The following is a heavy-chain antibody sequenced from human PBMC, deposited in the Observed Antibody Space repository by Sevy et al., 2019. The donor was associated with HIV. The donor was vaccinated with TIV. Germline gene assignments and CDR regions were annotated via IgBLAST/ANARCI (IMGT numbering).Heavy chain of an antibody. CDR2: IKADGSDK. V-gene: IGHV3-7*01. CDR1: GFTFSANW. J-gene: IGHJ4*02. D-gene: IGHD1-26*01. CDR3: ADEACGSFES. Sequence: GGSLRLSCAASGFTFSANWLNWVRQAPGKGLEWVANIKADGSDKHYVDSVEGRFTIPRTNAKKLLLMQMNRLRVEYTAVYYSADEACGSFESWGQGTLVTVSS.